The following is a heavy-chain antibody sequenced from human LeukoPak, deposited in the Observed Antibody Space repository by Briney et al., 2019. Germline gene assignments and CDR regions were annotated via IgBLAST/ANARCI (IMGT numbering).Heavy chain of an antibody. J-gene: IGHJ5*02. CDR1: GGSISRNSDY. CDR3: ARDRSGGKGPSWFDP. Sequence: SETLSLTCTVSGGSISRNSDYWGWIRQPPGKGLEWIGSIYYSGSTYYNPSLKSRVTISVDTSKNQFSLKLSSVTAADTAVYYCARDRSGGKGPSWFDPWGQGTLVTVSS. D-gene: IGHD2-15*01. V-gene: IGHV4-39*07. CDR2: IYYSGST.